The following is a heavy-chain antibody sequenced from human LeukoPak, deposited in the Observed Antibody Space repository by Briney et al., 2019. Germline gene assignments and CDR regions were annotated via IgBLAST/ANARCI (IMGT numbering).Heavy chain of an antibody. CDR3: ARDVPLSSAPRWFDP. J-gene: IGHJ5*02. D-gene: IGHD6-25*01. CDR2: ISYDGSNK. CDR1: GFTFSGYA. Sequence: GGSLRLSCAASGFTFSGYAMHWVRQAPGKGLEWVAVISYDGSNKYYADSVKGRFTISRDNSKNTLYLQMNSLRAEDTAVYYCARDVPLSSAPRWFDPWGQGTLVTVSS. V-gene: IGHV3-30-3*01.